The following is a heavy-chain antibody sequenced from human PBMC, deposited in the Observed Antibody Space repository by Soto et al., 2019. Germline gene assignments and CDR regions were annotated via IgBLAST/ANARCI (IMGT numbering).Heavy chain of an antibody. CDR3: ARCSPRSGLRLAWFDP. Sequence: QVQLVQSGAEVKKPGSSVKVSCKASGGTFSSYAISWVRQAPGQGLEWMGGIIPIFGTANYAQKFQGRVTITADESTSTAYTELSSLRSEDTAVYYCARCSPRSGLRLAWFDPWGQGTLVTVSS. CDR1: GGTFSSYA. V-gene: IGHV1-69*01. CDR2: IIPIFGTA. D-gene: IGHD6-19*01. J-gene: IGHJ5*02.